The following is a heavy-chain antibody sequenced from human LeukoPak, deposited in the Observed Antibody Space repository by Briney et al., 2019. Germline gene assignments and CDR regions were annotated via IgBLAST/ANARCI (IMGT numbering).Heavy chain of an antibody. Sequence: GGSLRLSCAASGFTFSSYWMHWVRQAPGKGLVWVSRINTDGSSTSYADSVKGRFTISRDNAKNTLYLQMNSLRAEDTAVYYCAELGITMIGGVWGKGTTVTISS. CDR3: AELGITMIGGV. J-gene: IGHJ6*04. V-gene: IGHV3-74*01. CDR1: GFTFSSYW. CDR2: INTDGSST. D-gene: IGHD3-10*02.